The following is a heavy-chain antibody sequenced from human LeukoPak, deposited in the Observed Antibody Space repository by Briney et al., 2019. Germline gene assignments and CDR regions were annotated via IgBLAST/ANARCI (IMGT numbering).Heavy chain of an antibody. CDR2: ISGSGGST. J-gene: IGHJ4*02. CDR3: AKVPIVVVVAATFSFDY. Sequence: GGSLRLSCAASGFTFSSYAMSWVRQAPGKGLEWVPAISGSGGSTYYADSVKGRFTISRDNSKNTLYLQMNSLRAEDTAVYYCAKVPIVVVVAATFSFDYWGQGTLVTVSS. V-gene: IGHV3-23*01. D-gene: IGHD2-15*01. CDR1: GFTFSSYA.